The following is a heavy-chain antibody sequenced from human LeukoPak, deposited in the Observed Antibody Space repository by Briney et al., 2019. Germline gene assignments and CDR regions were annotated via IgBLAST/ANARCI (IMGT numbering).Heavy chain of an antibody. J-gene: IGHJ4*02. D-gene: IGHD6-13*01. Sequence: SETLSLTCTVSGGSISSYYWSWLRQPAGKGLEWIGRIYTSGSTNYNPSLKSRVTMSVDTSKNQFSLKLSCVSAADTAVYYCARDTAAGFDYWGQGTLVTVSS. CDR1: GGSISSYY. V-gene: IGHV4-4*07. CDR2: IYTSGST. CDR3: ARDTAAGFDY.